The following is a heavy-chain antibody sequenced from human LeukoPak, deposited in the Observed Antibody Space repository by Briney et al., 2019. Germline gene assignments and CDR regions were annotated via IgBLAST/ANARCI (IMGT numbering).Heavy chain of an antibody. CDR1: GFTVSSNY. CDR2: IYSGGST. D-gene: IGHD1-7*01. J-gene: IGHJ4*02. CDR3: ARDLKAGYNWNYENY. V-gene: IGHV3-66*01. Sequence: GGSLRLSCAASGFTVSSNYMSWVRQAPGKGLEWVSVIYSGGSTYYADSVKGRFTISRDNSKNTLYLQMNNLRAEDTAVYYCARDLKAGYNWNYENYWGQGTLVTVSS.